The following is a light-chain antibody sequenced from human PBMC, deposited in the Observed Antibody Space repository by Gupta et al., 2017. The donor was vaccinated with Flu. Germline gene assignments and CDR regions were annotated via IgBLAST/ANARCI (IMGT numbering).Light chain of an antibody. J-gene: IGLJ1*01. CDR1: QLEDEY. V-gene: IGLV3-1*01. CDR2: RDT. Sequence: GKTATITCSGDQLEDEYVFGDQQKSGPCPLVISYRDTKRLSGVRERFSGSNSATTATLTISGTQARDEYDYYCQAWDSSNCVFGTGTRVTVL. CDR3: QAWDSSNCV.